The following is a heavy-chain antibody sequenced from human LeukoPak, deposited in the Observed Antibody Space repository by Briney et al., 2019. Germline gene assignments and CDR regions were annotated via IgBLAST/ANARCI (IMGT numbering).Heavy chain of an antibody. Sequence: SVKVSSKASGGTFTIYAISWVRQAPGQGREWMGGIIPIFGTANYAQKFQGRVTITADKSTSTVYMELSSLRSEDTAVYYCARGLFVELFGLAFDIWGQGTMVTVSS. CDR3: ARGLFVELFGLAFDI. D-gene: IGHD3-10*02. CDR2: IIPIFGTA. V-gene: IGHV1-69*06. J-gene: IGHJ3*02. CDR1: GGTFTIYA.